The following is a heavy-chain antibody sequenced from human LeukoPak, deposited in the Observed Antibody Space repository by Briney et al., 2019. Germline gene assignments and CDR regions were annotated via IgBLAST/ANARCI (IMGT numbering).Heavy chain of an antibody. CDR2: IWYDGSNK. Sequence: GGSLRLSCAASGFTFSSYGMHWVRQAPGKGLEWVAVIWYDGSNKYYADSVKGRFTISRDNSKNTLYLQMNSLRAEDTAVYYCARDSECYGSGSSSFDYWGQGTLVTVSS. V-gene: IGHV3-33*01. J-gene: IGHJ4*02. CDR1: GFTFSSYG. CDR3: ARDSECYGSGSSSFDY. D-gene: IGHD3-10*01.